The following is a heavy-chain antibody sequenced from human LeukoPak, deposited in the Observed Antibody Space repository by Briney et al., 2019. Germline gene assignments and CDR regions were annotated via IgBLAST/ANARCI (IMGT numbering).Heavy chain of an antibody. Sequence: PSETLSLTCTVSGGSISSSSYYWGWLRQPPGKGLEWIGSIYYSGSTYYNPSLKSRVTISVDTSKNQFSLKLSSVTAADTAVYYCARHYCSSTGCIFYMDVWGKGTTVTVSS. V-gene: IGHV4-39*01. J-gene: IGHJ6*03. D-gene: IGHD2-2*01. CDR1: GGSISSSSYY. CDR3: ARHYCSSTGCIFYMDV. CDR2: IYYSGST.